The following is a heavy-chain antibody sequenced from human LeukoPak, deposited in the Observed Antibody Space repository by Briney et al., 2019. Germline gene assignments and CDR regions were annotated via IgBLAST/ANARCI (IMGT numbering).Heavy chain of an antibody. CDR1: GDSITSYY. CDR2: MYNSGST. D-gene: IGHD6-13*01. Sequence: SETLSLTCTVSGDSITSYYRNWIRQPPGKGLEWIGYMYNSGSTNCNPSLKSRVTILVDTSKNQFSLKLTTVTAADTAVYYCAREQGRGMGLDVGGKGTTVTVSS. V-gene: IGHV4-59*01. J-gene: IGHJ6*04. CDR3: AREQGRGMGLDV.